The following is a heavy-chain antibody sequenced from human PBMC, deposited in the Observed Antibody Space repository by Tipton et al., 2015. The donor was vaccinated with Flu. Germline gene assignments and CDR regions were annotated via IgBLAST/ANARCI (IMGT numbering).Heavy chain of an antibody. Sequence: TLSLTCTVSGGSISSYYWSWIRQPPGKGLERIGYIYYSGSTNYNPSLKSRVTISVDTSKNQFSLKLSSVTAADTAVYYCARDSAAHYGMDVWGQGTTVTVSS. CDR2: IYYSGST. CDR3: ARDSAAHYGMDV. V-gene: IGHV4-59*08. J-gene: IGHJ6*02. CDR1: GGSISSYY. D-gene: IGHD6-13*01.